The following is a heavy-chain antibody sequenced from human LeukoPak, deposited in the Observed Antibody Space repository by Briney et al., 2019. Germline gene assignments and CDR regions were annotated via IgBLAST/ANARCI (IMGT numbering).Heavy chain of an antibody. CDR3: ARTPWPRYCSSTSCYTGGVYFDY. Sequence: SQTLSLTRTVSGGSISSGGYYWSWIRQHPGKGLEWIGYIYYSGSTYYNPSLKSRVTISVDTSKNQFSLKLSSVTAADTAVYYCARTPWPRYCSSTSCYTGGVYFDYWGQGTLVTVSS. J-gene: IGHJ4*02. CDR1: GGSISSGGYY. D-gene: IGHD2-2*02. V-gene: IGHV4-31*03. CDR2: IYYSGST.